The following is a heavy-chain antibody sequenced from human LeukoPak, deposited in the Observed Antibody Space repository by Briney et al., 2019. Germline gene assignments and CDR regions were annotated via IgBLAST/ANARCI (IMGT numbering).Heavy chain of an antibody. V-gene: IGHV3-33*01. Sequence: GSLRLSCAASGFSFSNYGMHWVRQAPGKGLGWVAVIWYDGSNAYYADSVKGRFTISRDNSKNTLYLQMNTLRDEDTAVYYCARDAGRVASLDYWGQGTLVTVSS. CDR3: ARDAGRVASLDY. D-gene: IGHD3-10*01. J-gene: IGHJ4*02. CDR2: IWYDGSNA. CDR1: GFSFSNYG.